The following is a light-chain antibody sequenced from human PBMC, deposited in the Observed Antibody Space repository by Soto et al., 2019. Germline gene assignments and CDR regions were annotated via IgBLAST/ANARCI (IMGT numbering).Light chain of an antibody. J-gene: IGKJ3*01. CDR3: QQFDSFSPS. CDR1: QTIDTW. V-gene: IGKV1-5*01. CDR2: DAS. Sequence: DVQMTQSPSTLSASIGDTVTITCRASQTIDTWLAWYQQQPGKPPRLLIYDASDLESGVPSSSSGSGSCTYFTITISGLPPDDAGTYYGQQFDSFSPSFGPGTKVEVK.